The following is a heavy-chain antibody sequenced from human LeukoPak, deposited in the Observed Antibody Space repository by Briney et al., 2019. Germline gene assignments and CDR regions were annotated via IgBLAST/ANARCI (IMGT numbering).Heavy chain of an antibody. CDR3: AKGGKWDVTPFDY. CDR1: GFTFSSYS. D-gene: IGHD1-26*01. V-gene: IGHV3-48*01. J-gene: IGHJ4*02. CDR2: FNNVDKTI. Sequence: GGSLRLSCAASGFTFSSYSMNWVRQAPGKGPEWVSYFNNVDKTIQYADSVKGRFTISRDNSKNTLYLQMNSLRAEDTAVYYCAKGGKWDVTPFDYWGQGTLVTVSS.